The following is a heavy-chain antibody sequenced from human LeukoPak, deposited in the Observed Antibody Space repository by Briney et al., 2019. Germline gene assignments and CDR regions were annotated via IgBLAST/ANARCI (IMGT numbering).Heavy chain of an antibody. V-gene: IGHV3-48*03. Sequence: GGPLRLSCAASGFTFSSYEMNWVRQAPGKGLEWVSYISSSGSTIYYADSVKGRFTISRDNAKNSLYLQMNSLRAEDTAVYYCARDLYTYDYVWGSYREFDYWGQGTLVTVSS. CDR1: GFTFSSYE. CDR2: ISSSGSTI. J-gene: IGHJ4*02. D-gene: IGHD3-16*02. CDR3: ARDLYTYDYVWGSYREFDY.